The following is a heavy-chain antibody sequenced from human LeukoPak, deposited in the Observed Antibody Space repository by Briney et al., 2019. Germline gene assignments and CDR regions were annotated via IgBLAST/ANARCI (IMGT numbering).Heavy chain of an antibody. Sequence: GGSLRLSCAASGFTFSSYSMNWVRQAPGKGLEWVSSISSSSSYIYYADSVKGRFTISRDNAKNSLYLQMNSLRAEDTAVYYCASGYYEFVWGSYHDYWGQGTLVTVSS. D-gene: IGHD3-16*02. CDR1: GFTFSSYS. V-gene: IGHV3-21*01. CDR2: ISSSSSYI. J-gene: IGHJ4*02. CDR3: ASGYYEFVWGSYHDY.